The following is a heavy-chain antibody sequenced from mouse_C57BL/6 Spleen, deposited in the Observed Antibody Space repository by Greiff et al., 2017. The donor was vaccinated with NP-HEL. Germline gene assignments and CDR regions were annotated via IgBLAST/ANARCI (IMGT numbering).Heavy chain of an antibody. V-gene: IGHV5-17*01. CDR1: GFTFSDYG. CDR2: ISSGSSTI. D-gene: IGHD1-1*01. Sequence: EVKLVESGGGLVKPGGSLKLSCAASGFTFSDYGMHWVRQAPEKGLEWVAYISSGSSTIYYADTVKGRFTISRDNAKNTLFRQMTSLRSEDTAMYYCARRYYGSSVFDYWGQGTTLTVSS. J-gene: IGHJ2*01. CDR3: ARRYYGSSVFDY.